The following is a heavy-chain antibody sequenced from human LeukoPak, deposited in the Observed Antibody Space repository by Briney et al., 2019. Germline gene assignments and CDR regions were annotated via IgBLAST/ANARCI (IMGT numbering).Heavy chain of an antibody. CDR2: ISYDGSNK. D-gene: IGHD5-18*01. V-gene: IGHV3-30-3*01. CDR3: TSDTVHTALGIDY. Sequence: GRSLRLSCAASGFTFSSYAMHWVRQAPGKGLEWVAVISYDGSNKYHADSVKGRFTISRDNSKNTLYLQMDSLRAEDTAVYYCTSDTVHTALGIDYWGQGTLVTVSS. CDR1: GFTFSSYA. J-gene: IGHJ4*02.